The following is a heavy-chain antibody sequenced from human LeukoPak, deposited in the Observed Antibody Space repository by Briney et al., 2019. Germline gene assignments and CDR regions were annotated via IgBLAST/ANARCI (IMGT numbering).Heavy chain of an antibody. CDR3: ARVTGGYDFWSGYYTPGYYYYYGMDV. J-gene: IGHJ6*02. D-gene: IGHD3-3*01. Sequence: ASVKVSCKASGYTFTSYDINWVRQATGQGLEWMGWMNPNSGNTDYAQKFQGRVTMTRDTSISTAYMELSSLRSEDTAVYYCARVTGGYDFWSGYYTPGYYYYYGMDVWGQGTTVTVSS. CDR1: GYTFTSYD. V-gene: IGHV1-8*01. CDR2: MNPNSGNT.